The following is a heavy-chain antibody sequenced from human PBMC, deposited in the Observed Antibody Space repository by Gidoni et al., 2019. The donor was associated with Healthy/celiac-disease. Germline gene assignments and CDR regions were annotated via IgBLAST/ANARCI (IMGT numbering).Heavy chain of an antibody. D-gene: IGHD6-19*01. J-gene: IGHJ5*02. V-gene: IGHV1-69*01. Sequence: QVQLVQSGAEVKKPGSSVTVSCKASGGTFRSYAISWVRQAPGQGLEWMGGIIPIFGTANYAQKFQGRVTITADESTSTAYMELSSLRSEDTAVYYCARGRAYSSGWYGWFDPWGQGTLVTVSS. CDR3: ARGRAYSSGWYGWFDP. CDR2: IIPIFGTA. CDR1: GGTFRSYA.